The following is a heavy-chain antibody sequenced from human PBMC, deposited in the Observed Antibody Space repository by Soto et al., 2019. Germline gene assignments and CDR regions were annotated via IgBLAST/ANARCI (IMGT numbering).Heavy chain of an antibody. Sequence: SETLSLTCDLSGDSVSSNSAAWNWIRQSPSRGLEWLGRTYYRSKWYNDYAVSVKSRITINPDTSKNQFSLQLNSVTPEDTAVYYCARGAGSGWYGRYYYYGMDVWGQGTTVTVSS. D-gene: IGHD6-19*01. CDR3: ARGAGSGWYGRYYYYGMDV. CDR1: GDSVSSNSAA. J-gene: IGHJ6*02. V-gene: IGHV6-1*01. CDR2: TYYRSKWYN.